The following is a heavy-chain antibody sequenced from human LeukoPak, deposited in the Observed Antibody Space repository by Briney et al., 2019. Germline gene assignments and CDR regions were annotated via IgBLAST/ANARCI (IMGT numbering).Heavy chain of an antibody. V-gene: IGHV3-74*01. D-gene: IGHD2-21*01. J-gene: IGHJ4*02. CDR3: AREAPAYGERYFVS. CDR2: INPDGSVT. Sequence: PGGSLRLSCLASGLTFNTYWMHWVRQVPGKGPVWVSRINPDGSVTWDADSVRGRFIISRDDAKNTLYLQMNRLRAEDTALYYCAREAPAYGERYFVSWGQGTLVTVSS. CDR1: GLTFNTYW.